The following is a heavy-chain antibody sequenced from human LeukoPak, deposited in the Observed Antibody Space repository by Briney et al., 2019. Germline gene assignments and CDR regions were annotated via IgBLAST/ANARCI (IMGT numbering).Heavy chain of an antibody. CDR1: GFTFSSYS. Sequence: GGSLRLSCAASGFTFSSYSMNWVRQAPGKGLEWVSYISSSSSTIYYAGSVKGRFTISRDNAKNSLYLQMNSLRAEDTAVYYCARGRWTFDYWGQGTLVTVPS. J-gene: IGHJ4*02. CDR3: ARGRWTFDY. V-gene: IGHV3-48*01. CDR2: ISSSSSTI.